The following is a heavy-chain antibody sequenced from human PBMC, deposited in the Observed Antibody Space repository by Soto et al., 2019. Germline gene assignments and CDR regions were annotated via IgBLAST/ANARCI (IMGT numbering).Heavy chain of an antibody. D-gene: IGHD1-20*01. J-gene: IGHJ4*02. CDR1: GFTFSSYA. V-gene: IGHV3-23*01. Sequence: GALRLSCAASGFTFSSYAMSWVRQAPGKGLEWVSAISGSGGSTYYADSVKGRFTISRDNSKNTLYLRMNSLRAEDTAVYYCARAKEERSYNWKSDYWGQGTLVTVSP. CDR2: ISGSGGST. CDR3: ARAKEERSYNWKSDY.